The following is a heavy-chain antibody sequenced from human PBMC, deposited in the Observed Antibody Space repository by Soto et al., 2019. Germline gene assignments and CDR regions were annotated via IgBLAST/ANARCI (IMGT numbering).Heavy chain of an antibody. CDR3: ARGGFLAVAAPFDY. J-gene: IGHJ4*02. CDR2: IIPIFGTA. Sequence: SVKVSCKASGGTFSSYAISWVRQAPGQGLEWMGGIIPIFGTANYAQKFQGRVTITADESTSTAYMELSSLRSEDTAVYYCARGGFLAVAAPFDYWGQGTLVTVSS. V-gene: IGHV1-69*13. CDR1: GGTFSSYA. D-gene: IGHD6-19*01.